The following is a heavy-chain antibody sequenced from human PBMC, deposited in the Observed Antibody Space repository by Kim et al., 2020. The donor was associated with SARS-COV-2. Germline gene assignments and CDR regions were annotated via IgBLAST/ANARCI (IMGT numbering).Heavy chain of an antibody. V-gene: IGHV4-59*01. CDR1: GGSISSYY. CDR2: IYYSGST. CDR3: ARASYSSSWYVIDY. D-gene: IGHD6-13*01. Sequence: SETLSLTCTVSGGSISSYYWSWIRQPPGKGLEWIGYIYYSGSTNYNPSLKSRVTISVDTSKNQFSLKLRSVTAADTAVYSFARASYSSSWYVIDYWGQ. J-gene: IGHJ4*02.